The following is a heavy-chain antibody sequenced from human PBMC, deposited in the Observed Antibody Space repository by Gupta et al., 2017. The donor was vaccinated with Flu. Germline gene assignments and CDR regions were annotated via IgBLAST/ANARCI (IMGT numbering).Heavy chain of an antibody. J-gene: IGHJ4*02. CDR3: ARDPTSDY. Sequence: NYVSWVRQAPGKGLEWVSLFYPEGTTYYADSVKGRFTISRDSSKNSVYLQMNSLRAEDTAVYYCARDPTSDYWGQGTLVTVSS. CDR2: FYPEGTT. V-gene: IGHV3-53*01. CDR1: NY.